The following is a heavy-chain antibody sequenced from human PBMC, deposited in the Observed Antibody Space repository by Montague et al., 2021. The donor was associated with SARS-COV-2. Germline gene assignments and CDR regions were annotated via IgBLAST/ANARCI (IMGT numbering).Heavy chain of an antibody. CDR2: IYYSGST. CDR1: GDSISSYY. CDR3: ARGQLWFDY. V-gene: IGHV4-59*08. D-gene: IGHD5-18*01. J-gene: IGHJ4*02. Sequence: SETLSLTCTVSGDSISSYYWSWIRQSPGKGLEWIGYIYYSGSTNYNPSLKRRVTISVDTSKNQFSLKLRSVTAADTAVYYCARGQLWFDYWGQGTLVTVSS.